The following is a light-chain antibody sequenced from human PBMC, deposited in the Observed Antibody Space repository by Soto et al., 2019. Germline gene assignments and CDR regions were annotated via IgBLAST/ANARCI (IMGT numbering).Light chain of an antibody. CDR3: QQRKSWPLT. CDR1: QSVTTY. Sequence: EIVLTQSPATLSLSPGERATLSCRASQSVTTYLAWYQQKPGQAPRLLIYDASNTATGIPARFSGSGSETDFTLTISSLEPEDFAVYYCQQRKSWPLTFGQGTRLEIK. J-gene: IGKJ5*01. V-gene: IGKV3-11*01. CDR2: DAS.